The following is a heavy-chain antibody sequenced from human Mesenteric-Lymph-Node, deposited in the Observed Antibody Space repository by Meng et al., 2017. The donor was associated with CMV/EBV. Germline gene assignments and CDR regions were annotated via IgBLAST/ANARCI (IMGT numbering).Heavy chain of an antibody. CDR3: ARDPRSSYYFDY. D-gene: IGHD6-6*01. V-gene: IGHV3-21*01. J-gene: IGHJ4*02. CDR1: GFTFSSYS. Sequence: GGSLRLSCSASGFTFSSYSMNWVRQAPGKGLEWVSSISSSSSYIYYADSVKGRFTISRDNAKNSLYLQMNSLRAEDTAVYYCARDPRSSYYFDYWGQGTLVTVSS. CDR2: ISSSSSYI.